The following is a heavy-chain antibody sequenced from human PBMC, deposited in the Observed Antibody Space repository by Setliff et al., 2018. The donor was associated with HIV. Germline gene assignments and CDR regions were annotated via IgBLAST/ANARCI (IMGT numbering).Heavy chain of an antibody. Sequence: SETLSLTCAVYGGSFSGYYWSWIRQPPGKGLEWIGEINHSGSTNYNPSLKSRVTISVDTSKNQFSLKLSSVTAADTAVFYCARLTTTYYYDSSAYYHPVWGQGTQVTVS. CDR1: GGSFSGYY. J-gene: IGHJ4*02. CDR3: ARLTTTYYYDSSAYYHPV. D-gene: IGHD3-22*01. CDR2: INHSGST. V-gene: IGHV4-34*01.